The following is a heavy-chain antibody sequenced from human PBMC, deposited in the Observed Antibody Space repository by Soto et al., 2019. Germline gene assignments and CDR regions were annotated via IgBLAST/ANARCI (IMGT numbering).Heavy chain of an antibody. CDR3: AMNPCGGGRCDSACSV. J-gene: IGHJ3*01. D-gene: IGHD2-15*01. CDR2: IWKGGNT. V-gene: IGHV4-4*02. Sequence: QVQLQESGPRLVKPSETLFLTCTVSGVSITTDKWWGWVRQPPGKGLEWIGEIWKGGNTNFNPSLMSRVTGSLDSSSNQCSLRVTSGTAANTAVYYCAMNPCGGGRCDSACSVWGKGTRVTV. CDR1: GVSITTDKW.